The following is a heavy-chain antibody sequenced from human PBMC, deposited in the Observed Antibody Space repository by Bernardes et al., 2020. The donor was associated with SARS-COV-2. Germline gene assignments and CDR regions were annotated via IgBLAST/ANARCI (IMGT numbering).Heavy chain of an antibody. CDR2: ISSSSTVM. CDR1: GFNFNSYS. V-gene: IGHV3-48*04. CDR3: ARVWSRYSGGDY. D-gene: IGHD5-12*01. J-gene: IGHJ4*02. Sequence: GGSLRLSCAASGFNFNSYSMKWVRQAPGKGLEWLSYISSSSTVMHYADSVKGRFTISRDNAKNSLYLQMNSLTAEDTAVYFCARVWSRYSGGDYWGQGTLVTVSS.